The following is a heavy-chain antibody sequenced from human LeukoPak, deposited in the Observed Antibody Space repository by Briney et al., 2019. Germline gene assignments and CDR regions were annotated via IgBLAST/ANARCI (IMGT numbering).Heavy chain of an antibody. J-gene: IGHJ4*02. D-gene: IGHD3-16*01. V-gene: IGHV3-48*01. Sequence: PGGSLRLSCAASGFTFSSYSMNWVRQAPGKGLEWVSYISSSSSPIYYTDSVKGRFTISRDNAKNSLYLQMNSLRAEDTAMYFCARGRGSQSLGFDSWGQGTLVTVSS. CDR3: ARGRGSQSLGFDS. CDR1: GFTFSSYS. CDR2: ISSSSSPI.